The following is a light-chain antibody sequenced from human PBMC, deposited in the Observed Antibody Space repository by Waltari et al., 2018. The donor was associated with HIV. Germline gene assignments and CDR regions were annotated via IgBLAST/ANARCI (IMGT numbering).Light chain of an antibody. CDR2: KVS. CDR3: SSYTGSSTLV. Sequence: QSALTQTASVSGSTGQTNHLPCTGSSSDVGGYNYVSWYQQHPGKASNLMIYKVSNRPSGVSNRLFGSKSGNTASLTISGLKAEDEADYYCSSYTGSSTLVFGAGTKLTVL. J-gene: IGLJ2*01. V-gene: IGLV2-14*01. CDR1: SSDVGGYNY.